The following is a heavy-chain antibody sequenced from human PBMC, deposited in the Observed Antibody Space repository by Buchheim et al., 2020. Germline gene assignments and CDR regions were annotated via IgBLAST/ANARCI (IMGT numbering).Heavy chain of an antibody. CDR2: INHSGST. CDR3: ARAKGGDRGVTPSSWFDP. CDR1: GGSFSGYY. V-gene: IGHV4-34*01. Sequence: QVQLQQWGAGLLKPSETLSLTCAVYGGSFSGYYWSWIRQPPGKGLEWIGEINHSGSTNYNPSLKSRVTISEDTSKNQFSLKLSSVTAADTAVYYCARAKGGDRGVTPSSWFDPWGQGTL. J-gene: IGHJ5*02. D-gene: IGHD3-10*01.